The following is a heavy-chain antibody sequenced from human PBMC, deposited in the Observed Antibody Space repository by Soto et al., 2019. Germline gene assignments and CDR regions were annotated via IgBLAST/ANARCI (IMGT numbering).Heavy chain of an antibody. D-gene: IGHD2-8*01. CDR2: ISGSGGST. CDR1: GFTFSSYA. J-gene: IGHJ6*02. V-gene: IGHV3-23*01. Sequence: GGSLRLSCAASGFTFSSYAMSWVRQAPGKGLEWVSAISGSGGSTYYADSVKGRFTISRDNSKNTLYLQMNSLRAEDTAVYYYAKDRLPTYCTNGVCYDQAAYGMDVWGQGTTVTVSS. CDR3: AKDRLPTYCTNGVCYDQAAYGMDV.